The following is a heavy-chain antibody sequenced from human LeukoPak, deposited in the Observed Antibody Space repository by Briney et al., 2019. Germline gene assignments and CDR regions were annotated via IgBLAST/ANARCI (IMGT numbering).Heavy chain of an antibody. CDR1: GYTFTSYD. J-gene: IGHJ4*02. CDR3: ARSGSTYYDFWSGYVDLAKY. CDR2: MNPNSGNT. V-gene: IGHV1-8*01. Sequence: RASVKVSCKASGYTFTSYDINWVRQAAGQGLEWMGWMNPNSGNTGYAQKFQGRVTMTRNTSISTAYMELNSLRSEDTAVYYCARSGSTYYDFWSGYVDLAKYWGQGTLVTVSS. D-gene: IGHD3-3*01.